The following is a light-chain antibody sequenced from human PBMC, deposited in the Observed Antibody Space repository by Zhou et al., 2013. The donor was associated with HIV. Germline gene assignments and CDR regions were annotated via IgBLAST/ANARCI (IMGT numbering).Light chain of an antibody. CDR3: ASYTTISSFV. J-gene: IGLJ1*01. CDR2: DVD. Sequence: QSALTQPASVSGSPGQSITISCTGTSSDVGGYNFVSWYQQHPGKAPKLMIYDVDKRPSGVSNRFSGSKSGNTASLTISGLQAEDEADYFCASYTTISSFVFGTGTRVTVL. CDR1: SSDVGGYNF. V-gene: IGLV2-14*03.